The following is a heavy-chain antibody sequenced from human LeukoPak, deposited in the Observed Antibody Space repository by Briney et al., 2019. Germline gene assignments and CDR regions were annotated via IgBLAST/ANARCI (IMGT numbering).Heavy chain of an antibody. J-gene: IGHJ4*02. Sequence: SETLSLTCAVYGGSFSGYYWSWLCQPPGKGLEWIGEINHSGSTNYNPSLKSRVTISVDTSKNQFSLKLSSVTAADTAVYYCARVRWQWLVPRNYFDYWGQGTLVTVSS. V-gene: IGHV4-34*01. CDR1: GGSFSGYY. CDR2: INHSGST. D-gene: IGHD6-19*01. CDR3: ARVRWQWLVPRNYFDY.